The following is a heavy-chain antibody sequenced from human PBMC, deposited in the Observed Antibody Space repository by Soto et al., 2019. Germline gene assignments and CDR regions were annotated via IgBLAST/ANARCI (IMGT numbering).Heavy chain of an antibody. Sequence: EVQLLESGGGLVQPGGSLRLSCAASGFTFSSYAMSWVRQAPGKGLEWVSAISGSGGSTYYADSVKGRFTISRDNSKNTLYLQMNSLRAEDTAVYYCAKPLIVVVPAASAYDYWGKGTLVTVSS. CDR2: ISGSGGST. V-gene: IGHV3-23*01. J-gene: IGHJ4*02. CDR3: AKPLIVVVPAASAYDY. CDR1: GFTFSSYA. D-gene: IGHD2-2*01.